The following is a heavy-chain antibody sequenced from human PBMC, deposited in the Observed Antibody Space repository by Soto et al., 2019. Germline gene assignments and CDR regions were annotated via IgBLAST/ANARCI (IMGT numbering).Heavy chain of an antibody. CDR2: INDRGSI. V-gene: IGHV4-34*01. D-gene: IGHD3-9*01. CDR3: ARESHDILTGPPWVWYFDL. Sequence: QVQLQQWGAGPLRPLETLSLTCGVSVGSFSGYYWAWIRQSPGKGLEWIGEINDRGSINYNPSLKSRVSISVDTSKNHSSLNRRSVTAADTAVYYCARESHDILTGPPWVWYFDLCGRGTLVTVSS. J-gene: IGHJ2*01. CDR1: VGSFSGYY.